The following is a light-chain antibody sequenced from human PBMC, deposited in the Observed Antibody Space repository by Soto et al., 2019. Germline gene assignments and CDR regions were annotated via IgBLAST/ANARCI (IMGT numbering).Light chain of an antibody. CDR2: DVS. J-gene: IGLJ2*01. Sequence: SALTQPRSVSGSPGQSVTISCTGTSSDVGGYNYVSWYQQHPGKAPKFMIYDVSKRPSGVPDRFSGSKSGNTASLTISGLQAEDEADYYCCSYAGSYTEVFGGGTKVTVL. CDR1: SSDVGGYNY. CDR3: CSYAGSYTEV. V-gene: IGLV2-11*01.